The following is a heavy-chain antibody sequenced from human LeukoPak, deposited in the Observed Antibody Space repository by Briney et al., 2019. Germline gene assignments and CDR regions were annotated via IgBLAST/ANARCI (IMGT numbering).Heavy chain of an antibody. Sequence: GGSLRLSCAASGFTFSSCAMHWVRQAPGKGLEWVAVISYDGSNEYYADSVKGRFTISRDNSKNTLYLQMNSLRAEDTAVYYCAREPFYYGSGSSLTYFDYWGQGTLVTVSS. CDR1: GFTFSSCA. CDR3: AREPFYYGSGSSLTYFDY. D-gene: IGHD3-10*01. CDR2: ISYDGSNE. V-gene: IGHV3-30-3*01. J-gene: IGHJ4*02.